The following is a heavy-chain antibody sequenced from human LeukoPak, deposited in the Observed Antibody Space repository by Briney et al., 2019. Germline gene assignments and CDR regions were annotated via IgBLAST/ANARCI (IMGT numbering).Heavy chain of an antibody. Sequence: GGSLGLSCAASGFTVSSNYMSWVRQAPGKGLEWVSVIYSGGSAYYADSVKGRFTISRDNSKNTLYLQMNSLRAEDTAVYYCARERALDYFDYWGQGTLVTVSS. CDR2: IYSGGSA. CDR3: ARERALDYFDY. D-gene: IGHD6-6*01. J-gene: IGHJ4*02. CDR1: GFTVSSNY. V-gene: IGHV3-66*02.